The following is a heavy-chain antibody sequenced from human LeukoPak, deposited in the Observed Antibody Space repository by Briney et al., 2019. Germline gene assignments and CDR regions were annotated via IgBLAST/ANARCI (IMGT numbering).Heavy chain of an antibody. D-gene: IGHD2-8*02. Sequence: PGGSLRLSCAASGFTFSSYGMHWVRQAPGKGLEWVAVIWYDGSNKYYADSVKGRFTISRDNSKNTLYLQMNSLRAEDTAVYYCARDAGGYGMDVWGQGTTVTVSS. V-gene: IGHV3-33*01. CDR3: ARDAGGYGMDV. J-gene: IGHJ6*02. CDR2: IWYDGSNK. CDR1: GFTFSSYG.